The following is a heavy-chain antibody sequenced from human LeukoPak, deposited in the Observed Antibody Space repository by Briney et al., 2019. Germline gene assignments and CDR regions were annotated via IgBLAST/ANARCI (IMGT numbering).Heavy chain of an antibody. CDR2: IYYSGST. D-gene: IGHD4-11*01. J-gene: IGHJ5*02. V-gene: IGHV4-30-4*08. CDR3: ARDKGRLQP. CDR1: GGSISSGDYS. Sequence: FQTLSLTCTLSGGSISSGDYSRSWIPQPPEKSLEWSGYIYYSGSTDYNPSLKGRVTISVDTSKNQFSLKLSSVTAADTAVYYCARDKGRLQPWGQGTLVTVSS.